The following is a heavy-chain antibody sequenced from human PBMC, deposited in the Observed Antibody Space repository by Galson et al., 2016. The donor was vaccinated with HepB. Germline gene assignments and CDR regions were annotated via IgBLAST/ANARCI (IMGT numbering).Heavy chain of an antibody. J-gene: IGHJ6*04. Sequence: SLRLSCAASGFTFTDYYMTWIRQAPGKGLEWVSYISSSGSYTNYADSVKGRFTISRDNARKSLYLQMNSLRPDDTAVYYCAREDSSWYGYYGMDAWGKGTTVTVSS. D-gene: IGHD6-13*01. CDR2: ISSSGSYT. CDR1: GFTFTDYY. CDR3: AREDSSWYGYYGMDA. V-gene: IGHV3-11*06.